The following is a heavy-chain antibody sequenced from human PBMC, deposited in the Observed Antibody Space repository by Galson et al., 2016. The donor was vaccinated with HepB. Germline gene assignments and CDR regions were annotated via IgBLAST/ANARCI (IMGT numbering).Heavy chain of an antibody. Sequence: SVKVSCKASGYTFTTSGISWVRQAPGQGLEWMGGISTYSGNTKYAQKFQGGLTLTTDSSTTTAYMELRSLPFDDTALYYCARDVQYRVDSWGQGTLVTVSS. V-gene: IGHV1-18*01. CDR2: ISTYSGNT. CDR3: ARDVQYRVDS. D-gene: IGHD2/OR15-2a*01. CDR1: GYTFTTSG. J-gene: IGHJ4*02.